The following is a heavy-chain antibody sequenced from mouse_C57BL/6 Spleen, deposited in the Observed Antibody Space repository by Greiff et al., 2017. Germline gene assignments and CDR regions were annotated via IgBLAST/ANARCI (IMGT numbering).Heavy chain of an antibody. CDR1: GYSITSGYD. Sequence: VQLKQSGPGMVKPSQSLSLTCTVTGYSITSGYDWHWIRHFPGNKLEWMGYLSYSGSTNYNPSLKSRISITHDTSKTHFFLKLNSMTTEDTSTYYCARGALISSVVADWYFDVWGTGTTVTVSS. D-gene: IGHD1-1*01. J-gene: IGHJ1*03. CDR2: LSYSGST. CDR3: ARGALISSVVADWYFDV. V-gene: IGHV3-1*01.